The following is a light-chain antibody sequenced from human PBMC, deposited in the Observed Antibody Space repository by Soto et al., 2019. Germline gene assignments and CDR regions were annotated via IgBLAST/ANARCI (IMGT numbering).Light chain of an antibody. CDR2: DAS. CDR3: KQCDYLLIP. J-gene: IGKJ5*01. CDR1: QSLSSY. Sequence: AAVSLYKKERATLSCRASQSLSSYLAWYQHKPGQAPRLLIYDASKRATGLPARFSGSGSGTDFTLTIFSLEPEDFTRYCSKQCDYLLIPSGHGTRLEIK. V-gene: IGKV3-11*01.